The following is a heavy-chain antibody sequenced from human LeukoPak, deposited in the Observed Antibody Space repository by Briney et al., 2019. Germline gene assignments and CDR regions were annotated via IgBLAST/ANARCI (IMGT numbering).Heavy chain of an antibody. J-gene: IGHJ3*02. V-gene: IGHV1-18*01. CDR1: GYTFTSYG. D-gene: IGHD6-19*01. CDR2: ISAYNGNT. CDR3: ASGPTVADDAFDI. Sequence: GASVKVSCKASGYTFTSYGICWVRQALGQGLEWMGWISAYNGNTNYAQKLQGRVTMTTDTSTSTAYMELRSLRSDDTAVYYCASGPTVADDAFDIWGQGTMVTVSS.